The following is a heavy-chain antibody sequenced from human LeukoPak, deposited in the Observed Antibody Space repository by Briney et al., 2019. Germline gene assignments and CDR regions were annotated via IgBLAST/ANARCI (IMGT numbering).Heavy chain of an antibody. CDR1: GFIFSCSD. J-gene: IGHJ4*02. D-gene: IGHD6-19*01. Sequence: GGSLRLSCAASGFIFSCSDMHWVRQASGKGLEWVGRITTKANNYATAYGASVKGRFTISRDDSENTAYLQMNSLKTDDTAVYYCTTYRSGHYWGQGTLVTVSS. CDR2: ITTKANNYAT. CDR3: TTYRSGHY. V-gene: IGHV3-73*01.